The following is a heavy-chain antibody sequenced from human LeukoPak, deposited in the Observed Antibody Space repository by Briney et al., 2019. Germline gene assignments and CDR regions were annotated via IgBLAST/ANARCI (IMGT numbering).Heavy chain of an antibody. CDR1: GFSISSYE. CDR3: ARVELAPYYYYMDV. CDR2: ISSSGSTI. V-gene: IGHV3-48*03. D-gene: IGHD1-7*01. J-gene: IGHJ6*03. Sequence: GGSLRLSYAVSGFSISSYEMNWVRQAPGKGLEWVSYISSSGSTIYYADSVKGRFTISRDNAKNSLYLQMNSLRAEDTAVYYCARVELAPYYYYMDVWGKGTTVTVSS.